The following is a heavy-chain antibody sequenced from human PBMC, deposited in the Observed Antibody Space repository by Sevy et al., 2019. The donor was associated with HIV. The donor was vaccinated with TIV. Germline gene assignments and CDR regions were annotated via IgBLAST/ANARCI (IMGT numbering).Heavy chain of an antibody. J-gene: IGHJ1*01. CDR1: GYSFTSYW. CDR3: ARQAYSGGEYFQH. CDR2: IYPGDSDT. Sequence: GESLKISCKGSGYSFTSYWIGWVRQMPGKGLEWMGIIYPGDSDTRYSPSFQGQVTISADKSISTAYLQWSSLTASDTAMYYCARQAYSGGEYFQHWGQGTLVTVSS. V-gene: IGHV5-51*01. D-gene: IGHD4-4*01.